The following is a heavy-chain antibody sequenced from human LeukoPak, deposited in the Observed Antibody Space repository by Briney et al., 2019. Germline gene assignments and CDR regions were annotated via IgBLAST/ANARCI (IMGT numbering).Heavy chain of an antibody. D-gene: IGHD6-13*01. CDR3: ARARESQQLVTYFDY. CDR2: ISYDGSNK. CDR1: GFTFSSYG. V-gene: IGHV3-30*19. J-gene: IGHJ4*02. Sequence: GGSLRLSCAASGFTFSSYGMHWVRQAPGKGLEWVAVISYDGSNKYYADSVKGRFTISRDNSKNTLYLQMNSLRAEDTAVYYCARARESQQLVTYFDYWGQGTLVTVSS.